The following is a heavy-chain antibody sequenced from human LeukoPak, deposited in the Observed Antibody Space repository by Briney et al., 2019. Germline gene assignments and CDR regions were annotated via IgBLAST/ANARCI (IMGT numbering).Heavy chain of an antibody. D-gene: IGHD4-17*01. J-gene: IGHJ5*02. CDR1: GGSISMVNW. CDR2: INHSGST. CDR3: ARDGTVTTYNWFDP. Sequence: SETLSLTCTVSGGSISMVNWWSWVRQPPGKGLEWIGEINHSGSTNYNPSLKSRVTISVDTSKNQFSLKLSSVTAADTAVYYCARDGTVTTYNWFDPWGQGTLVTVSS. V-gene: IGHV4-4*02.